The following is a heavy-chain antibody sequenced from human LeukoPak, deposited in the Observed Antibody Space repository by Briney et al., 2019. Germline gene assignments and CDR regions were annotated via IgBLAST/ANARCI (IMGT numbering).Heavy chain of an antibody. J-gene: IGHJ4*02. CDR2: IYSSGST. CDR3: ARHPPYSSSSIVYFDY. D-gene: IGHD6-6*01. V-gene: IGHV4-59*08. Sequence: SETPSLTCTLSRGSISRYNLSWIRQPPGKGLEWIGYIYSSGSTKYNPSLKSRVTISVDTSKNQFSLKLSSVTAADTAVYYCARHPPYSSSSIVYFDYWGQGTLVTVPS. CDR1: RGSISRYN.